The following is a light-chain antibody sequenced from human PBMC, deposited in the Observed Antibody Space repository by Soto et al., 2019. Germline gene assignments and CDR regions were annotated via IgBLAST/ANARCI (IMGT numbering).Light chain of an antibody. CDR2: DAS. V-gene: IGKV1-5*01. CDR3: QQYETYSGT. J-gene: IGKJ1*01. Sequence: DIQMTQSPSTLSASVGDTVTITCRASQSVAGWLAWYQQKPGKAPTLLIYDASAFPRGVPSRFSGSGSGTEFTLTISSLQPDDFATYYCQQYETYSGTFGQGTKVDI. CDR1: QSVAGW.